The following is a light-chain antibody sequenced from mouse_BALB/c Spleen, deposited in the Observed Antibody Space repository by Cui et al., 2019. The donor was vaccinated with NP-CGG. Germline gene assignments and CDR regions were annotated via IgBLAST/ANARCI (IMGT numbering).Light chain of an antibody. CDR2: GTN. Sequence: QAVLTQEHALTTLPGESVTFTCRSSTGAVTSSNYANWVQEKPDHLFTGLIGGTNNRAPGVPARFSGSLIGDKAALTITGAQTEDEAIYFCALWYSNHWVFGGGTKLTVL. CDR1: TGAVTSSNY. J-gene: IGLJ1*01. V-gene: IGLV1*01. CDR3: ALWYSNHWV.